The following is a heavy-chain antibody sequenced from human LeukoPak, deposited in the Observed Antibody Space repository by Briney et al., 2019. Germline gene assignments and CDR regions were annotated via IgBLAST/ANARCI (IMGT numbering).Heavy chain of an antibody. J-gene: IGHJ4*02. CDR1: GYTFTSYA. CDR2: INAGTGNT. V-gene: IGHV1-3*01. CDR3: ARDLRLDSSGWYGPGDY. Sequence: ASVKVSCKASGYTFTSYAMHWVRQAPGQRLEWMGWINAGTGNTKYSQKFQGRVTITRDTSASTAYMELSSLRSEDTAVYYCARDLRLDSSGWYGPGDYWGQGTLVTVSS. D-gene: IGHD6-19*01.